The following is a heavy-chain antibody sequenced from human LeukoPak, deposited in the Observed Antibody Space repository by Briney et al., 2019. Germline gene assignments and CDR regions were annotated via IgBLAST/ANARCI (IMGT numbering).Heavy chain of an antibody. CDR1: GFTFGDYA. Sequence: GGSLRLSCTASGFTFGDYAMSWVRQAPGKGLEWVGFIRSKAYGGTTEYAASVKGRFTISRDDSKSIAYLQMNSLKTEDTAVYYCTMNTYSLILTGYKIDGMDVWGQGTTVTVSS. CDR3: TMNTYSLILTGYKIDGMDV. CDR2: IRSKAYGGTT. D-gene: IGHD3-9*01. V-gene: IGHV3-49*04. J-gene: IGHJ6*02.